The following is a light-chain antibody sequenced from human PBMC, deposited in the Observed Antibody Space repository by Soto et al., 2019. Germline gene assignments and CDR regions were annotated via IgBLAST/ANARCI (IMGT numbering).Light chain of an antibody. V-gene: IGKV4-1*01. Sequence: DIVMTQSPDSLAVSLGERATINCKSSQSVLYSSNNKNYLAWYQQKPGQPPKLLIYWASTRVSGVPDRFSGSGSGTDFTLTISSLQAEDVAVYFCLQHYGAPLTFGGGTKVEIK. CDR1: QSVLYSSNNKNY. CDR3: LQHYGAPLT. J-gene: IGKJ4*01. CDR2: WAS.